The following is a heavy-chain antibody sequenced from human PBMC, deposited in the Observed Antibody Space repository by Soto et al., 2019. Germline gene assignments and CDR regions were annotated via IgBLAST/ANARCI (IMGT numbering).Heavy chain of an antibody. CDR2: INPNSGGT. CDR1: GYTFTGYY. D-gene: IGHD3-22*01. J-gene: IGHJ6*02. V-gene: IGHV1-2*04. CDR3: ARTRVVIAQEPYYCYGMDV. Sequence: QVQLVQSGAEVKKPGASVKVSCKASGYTFTGYYMHWVRQAPGQGLEWMGRINPNSGGTNYAQKFQGWVTMTRGTSISTAYMELSRLRSDDTGVYYCARTRVVIAQEPYYCYGMDVWGQGTTVTVSS.